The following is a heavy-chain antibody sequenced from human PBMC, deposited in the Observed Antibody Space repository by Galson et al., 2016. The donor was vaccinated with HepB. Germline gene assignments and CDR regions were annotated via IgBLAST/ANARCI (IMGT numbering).Heavy chain of an antibody. J-gene: IGHJ4*02. Sequence: ETLSLTCTVSGGSISSTGYYWGWIRQPPGKGLEWIGYIYYSGGTNYNPSLKSRVTISVDTSKNQFSLQLRSVTAADTAVYYCARDRGSAAGFDYWGQGTLVTVSS. D-gene: IGHD6-13*01. CDR2: IYYSGGT. CDR1: GGSISSTGYY. CDR3: ARDRGSAAGFDY. V-gene: IGHV4-61*08.